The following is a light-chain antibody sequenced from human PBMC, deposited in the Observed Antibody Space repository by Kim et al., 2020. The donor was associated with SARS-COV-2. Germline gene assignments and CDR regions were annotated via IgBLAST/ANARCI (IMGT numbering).Light chain of an antibody. CDR2: TAS. J-gene: IGKJ5*01. V-gene: IGKV3-20*01. CDR3: QQYASSPIT. CDR1: QTVDNSF. Sequence: EVVLTQSPGTLSLSPGDRATLSCRASQTVDNSFLAWYQQRPGQAPRLLIYTASNRATGIPDRFSGGGSGKDFTLTISSLEPEDVGVYSCQQYASSPITFGQGTRLEIK.